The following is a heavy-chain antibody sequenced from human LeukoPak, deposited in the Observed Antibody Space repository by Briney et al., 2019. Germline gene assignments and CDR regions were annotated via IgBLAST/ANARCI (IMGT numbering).Heavy chain of an antibody. CDR3: ARTAEARDYDYVWGTHVGGWYFDL. J-gene: IGHJ2*01. Sequence: PGRSLRLSCAASGFTFSSYGMHWVRQAPGKGLEWVAVISYDGSNKYYADSVKGRFTISRDNSKNTLYLQMNSLRAEDTAVYYCARTAEARDYDYVWGTHVGGWYFDLWGRGTLVTVSS. D-gene: IGHD3-16*01. CDR2: ISYDGSNK. CDR1: GFTFSSYG. V-gene: IGHV3-30*03.